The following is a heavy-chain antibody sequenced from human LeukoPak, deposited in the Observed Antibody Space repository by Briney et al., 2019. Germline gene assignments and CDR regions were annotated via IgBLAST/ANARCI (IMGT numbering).Heavy chain of an antibody. J-gene: IGHJ5*02. D-gene: IGHD2-15*01. CDR3: ATDLPRIWGYCSGGSCLFGP. Sequence: ASVKVSCKVSGYTLTELSMHWVRQAPGKGLEWMGGFDPEDGETIYAQKFQGRVTMTEDTSTDTAYMELSSLRSEDTAVYYCATDLPRIWGYCSGGSCLFGPWGQGTLVTVSS. V-gene: IGHV1-24*01. CDR2: FDPEDGET. CDR1: GYTLTELS.